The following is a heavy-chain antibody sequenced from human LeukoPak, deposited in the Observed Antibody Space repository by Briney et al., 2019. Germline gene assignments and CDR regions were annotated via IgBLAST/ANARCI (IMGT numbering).Heavy chain of an antibody. V-gene: IGHV4-59*01. D-gene: IGHD3-22*01. J-gene: IGHJ6*02. CDR3: AREGIAAAPYYYDSSGRGMDV. CDR2: IYYSGST. CDR1: GGSISSYY. Sequence: SETLSLTCTVSGGSISSYYWSWIRQPPGKGLEWIGYIYYSGSTNYNPSPKSRVTISVDTSKNQFSLKLSSVTAADTAVYYCAREGIAAAPYYYDSSGRGMDVWGQGTTVTVSS.